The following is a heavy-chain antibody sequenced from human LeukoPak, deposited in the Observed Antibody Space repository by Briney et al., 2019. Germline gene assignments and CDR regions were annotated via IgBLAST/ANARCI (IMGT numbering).Heavy chain of an antibody. CDR3: ARRGPSVAGPYDY. CDR1: GFTFSNYG. V-gene: IGHV3-30*02. J-gene: IGHJ4*02. CDR2: IRYDGSNK. Sequence: PGGSLRLSCAASGFTFSNYGMHWVRQAPGKGLEWVTFIRYDGSNKYYADSVKGRFTISRDNSKNTLYLQMNSLRAEDTAVYYCARRGPSVAGPYDYWGQGTLVTVSS. D-gene: IGHD6-19*01.